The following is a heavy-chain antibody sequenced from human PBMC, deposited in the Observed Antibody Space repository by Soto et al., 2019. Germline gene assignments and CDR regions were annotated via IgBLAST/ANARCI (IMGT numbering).Heavy chain of an antibody. CDR2: IIPLFGTT. V-gene: IGHV1-69*06. Sequence: QVQVVQSGAEVKRPGSSVNVSCKASGGYFNNRQTLNSYPISWVRQAPGQGLEWMGGIIPLFGTTNYAQRFQGRVTITANKSTTTTSPELNNVTADATAVYDYSYAWWGAVYYYYYAMDVWGQGTTVTVSS. CDR1: GGYFNNRQTLNSYP. J-gene: IGHJ6*02. CDR3: SYAWWGAVYYYYYAMDV. D-gene: IGHD1-26*01.